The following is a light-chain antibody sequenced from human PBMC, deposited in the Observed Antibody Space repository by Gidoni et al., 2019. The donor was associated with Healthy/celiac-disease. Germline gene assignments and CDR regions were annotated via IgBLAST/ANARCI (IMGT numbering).Light chain of an antibody. CDR2: GAS. J-gene: IGKJ1*01. CDR3: QQDNNWPGT. V-gene: IGKV3-15*01. CDR1: QSVSSN. Sequence: EIVMTQSPATLSVSPGERATLSCRASQSVSSNLAWYQQKPGQAPRLLIYGASTRATGIPARFSGSGSGTEFTLTISSLQSEDFAVYYCQQDNNWPGTFXQXTKVEIK.